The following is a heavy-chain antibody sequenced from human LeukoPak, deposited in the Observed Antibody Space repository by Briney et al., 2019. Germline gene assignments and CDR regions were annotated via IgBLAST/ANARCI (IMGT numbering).Heavy chain of an antibody. D-gene: IGHD5-18*01. CDR2: IYYSGST. CDR3: ARGGYSYGYTSGYYFDY. V-gene: IGHV4-59*01. CDR1: GGSISSYY. Sequence: SETLSLTCTVSGGSISSYYWSWIRQPPGKGLEWIGYIYYSGSTNHNPSLKSRVTISVDTSKNQFSLKLSSVTAADTAVYYCARGGYSYGYTSGYYFDYWGQGTLVTVSS. J-gene: IGHJ4*02.